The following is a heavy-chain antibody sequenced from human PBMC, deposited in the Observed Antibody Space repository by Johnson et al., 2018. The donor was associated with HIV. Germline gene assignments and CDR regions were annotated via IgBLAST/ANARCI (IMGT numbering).Heavy chain of an antibody. CDR3: AAGDSHGGAFDI. Sequence: VQLVESGGGLVQPGGSLRLSCAASGFIVSSNYMSWVRQAPGKGLVWVSAIGTAGDTYYADSVKGRFTISRDNSKNTLYLQMNSLRAEDTAVYYCAAGDSHGGAFDIWCQGTMVTVSS. J-gene: IGHJ3*02. CDR2: IGTAGDT. CDR1: GFIVSSNY. V-gene: IGHV3-66*01. D-gene: IGHD2-21*02.